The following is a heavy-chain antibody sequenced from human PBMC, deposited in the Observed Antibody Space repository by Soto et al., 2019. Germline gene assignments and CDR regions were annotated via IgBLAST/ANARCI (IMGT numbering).Heavy chain of an antibody. J-gene: IGHJ4*02. CDR2: IYYSGST. Sequence: QVQLQESGPGLVMPSETLSLTCTVSGGSISPYYWSWIRQPPGQGLEWIGFIYYSGSTNYNPSLKSRFTISVDTSQNQFSLMLTSVTAVDTAVYYCARPRSSGYAGEFDYWGQGTLVTVSS. CDR3: ARPRSSGYAGEFDY. V-gene: IGHV4-59*01. D-gene: IGHD3-22*01. CDR1: GGSISPYY.